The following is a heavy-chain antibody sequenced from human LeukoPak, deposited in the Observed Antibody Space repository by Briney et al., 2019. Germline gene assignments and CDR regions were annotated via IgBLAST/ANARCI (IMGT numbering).Heavy chain of an antibody. D-gene: IGHD6-6*01. CDR1: GGSISSSSYY. CDR3: ARRSFKASSGLDY. Sequence: SETLSLTCTVSGGSISSSSYYWGWIRQPPGKGLEWIGSIYYSGSTYYNPSLKSRVTISVDTSKNQFSLKLSSVTAAGTAVYYCARRSFKASSGLDYWGQGTLVTVSS. V-gene: IGHV4-39*01. CDR2: IYYSGST. J-gene: IGHJ4*02.